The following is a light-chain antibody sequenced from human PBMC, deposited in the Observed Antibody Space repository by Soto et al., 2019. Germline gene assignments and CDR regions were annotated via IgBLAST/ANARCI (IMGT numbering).Light chain of an antibody. CDR3: HQTDSIPVT. V-gene: IGKV1-39*01. CDR1: QSISLF. CDR2: AAS. Sequence: DIQMTQSPSSLSASVGDTVTITCRASQSISLFLNWYQQKPGKAPKLLIYAASSLQSGVPSRFSVNGSGTDFNLPISSLQPEDFATYYCHQTDSIPVTFGQGTKVEIK. J-gene: IGKJ1*01.